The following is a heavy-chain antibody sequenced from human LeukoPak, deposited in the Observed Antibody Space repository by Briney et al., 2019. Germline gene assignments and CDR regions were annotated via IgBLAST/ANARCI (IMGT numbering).Heavy chain of an antibody. CDR2: IWYDGSNK. CDR1: GFTFSSYG. J-gene: IGHJ4*02. Sequence: GGSLRLSCAASGFTFSSYGMHWVRQAPGRGLEWVAVIWYDGSNKYYADSVKGRFTISRDNSKNTLYLQMNSLRAEDTAVYYCARDFYYYDSSGYFDYWGQGTLVTVSS. D-gene: IGHD3-22*01. V-gene: IGHV3-33*01. CDR3: ARDFYYYDSSGYFDY.